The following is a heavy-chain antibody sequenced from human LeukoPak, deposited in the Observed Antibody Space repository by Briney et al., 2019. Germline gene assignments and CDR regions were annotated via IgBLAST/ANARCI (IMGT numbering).Heavy chain of an antibody. Sequence: SETLSLTCSVFGDSFNEYYWNWVRQPPGKGLQWIGYIYHNGNSNYNPTLKGRLTISVDTAKNQFSLKLTSVTAADTAVYYCARDGGLQSHFDYWGQGALVTVSS. CDR2: IYHNGNS. CDR1: GDSFNEYY. D-gene: IGHD5-24*01. J-gene: IGHJ4*02. CDR3: ARDGGLQSHFDY. V-gene: IGHV4-59*01.